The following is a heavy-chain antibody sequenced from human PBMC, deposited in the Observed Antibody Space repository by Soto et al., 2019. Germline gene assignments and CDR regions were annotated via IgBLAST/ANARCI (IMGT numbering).Heavy chain of an antibody. CDR1: GYTFTSYG. Sequence: ASVKVSCKASGYTFTSYGISWVRQAPGQGLEWMGWISAYNGNTNYAQKLQGRVTMTTDTSTSTAYMELRSLRSGDTAVYYCARDQGIVVVPAAWGGFYYYGMDVWGQGTTVTVSS. D-gene: IGHD2-2*01. CDR2: ISAYNGNT. J-gene: IGHJ6*02. CDR3: ARDQGIVVVPAAWGGFYYYGMDV. V-gene: IGHV1-18*04.